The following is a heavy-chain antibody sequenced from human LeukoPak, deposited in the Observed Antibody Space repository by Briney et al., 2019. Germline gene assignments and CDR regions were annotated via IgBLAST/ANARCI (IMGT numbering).Heavy chain of an antibody. V-gene: IGHV4-31*03. D-gene: IGHD1-14*01. CDR3: ARGRRSHWYFDL. CDR1: GGSISSGGYY. Sequence: SETLSLTCTVSGGSISSGGYYWSWIRQHPGKGLEWIGYIYYSGSTYYNPSLKSRVTISVDTSKNQFSLKLSSVTAADTAVYYCARGRRSHWYFDLWGRGTLVTVSS. CDR2: IYYSGST. J-gene: IGHJ2*01.